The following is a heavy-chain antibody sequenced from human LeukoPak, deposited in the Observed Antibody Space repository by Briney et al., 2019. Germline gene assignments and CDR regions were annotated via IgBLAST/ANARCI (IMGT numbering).Heavy chain of an antibody. J-gene: IGHJ4*02. D-gene: IGHD2-2*01. Sequence: SVRGRFTASRDNSKDTLYLQMNSLRVEDTAVYYCAKLDCRITSCSPFDYWGQGTLVTVSS. V-gene: IGHV3-30*02. CDR3: AKLDCRITSCSPFDY.